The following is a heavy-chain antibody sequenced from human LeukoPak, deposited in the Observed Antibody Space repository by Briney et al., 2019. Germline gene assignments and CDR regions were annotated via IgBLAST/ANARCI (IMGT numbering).Heavy chain of an antibody. V-gene: IGHV3-48*03. CDR1: GFTFRSFE. J-gene: IGHJ4*02. CDR2: ISSSGSNI. D-gene: IGHD3-16*02. CDR3: ARGGLYDYVWGSYRRQSFDY. Sequence: PRGSLRLSCAASGFTFRSFEMNWVRQAPGRALEWVSYISSSGSNIYYADSVKGRFTISRDNAKNSLYLQMNSLRDEDTAVYYCARGGLYDYVWGSYRRQSFDYWGQGTLVTVSS.